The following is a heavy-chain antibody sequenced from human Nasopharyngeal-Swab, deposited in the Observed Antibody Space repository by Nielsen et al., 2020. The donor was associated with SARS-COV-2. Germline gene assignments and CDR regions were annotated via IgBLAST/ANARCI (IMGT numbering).Heavy chain of an antibody. V-gene: IGHV3-11*06. CDR2: ISPSSSDT. CDR1: GFTFSDQY. J-gene: IGHJ6*02. CDR3: ARGHYGLDV. Sequence: GRSLRPSCAASGFTFSDQYMTWIRQAPGKGLEWVLYISPSSSDTNYADSVKGRFTISRDNAKNSLYLQMNSLRAEDTAVYYCARGHYGLDVWGQGTTVTVSS.